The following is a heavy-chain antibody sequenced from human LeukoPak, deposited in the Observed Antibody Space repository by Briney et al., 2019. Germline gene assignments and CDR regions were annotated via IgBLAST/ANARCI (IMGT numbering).Heavy chain of an antibody. CDR3: ARIPDYYYDSSGYVA. Sequence: GVSLRLSCAASEFTFSSYEMNWVRQAPGKGLEGVLYISGSGNTIYYAYSVKGRFTLSRDNATNSLYLQMNSLRAEDTAVYYCARIPDYYYDSSGYVAWGQGTLVTVSS. CDR2: ISGSGNTI. J-gene: IGHJ5*02. V-gene: IGHV3-48*03. CDR1: EFTFSSYE. D-gene: IGHD3-22*01.